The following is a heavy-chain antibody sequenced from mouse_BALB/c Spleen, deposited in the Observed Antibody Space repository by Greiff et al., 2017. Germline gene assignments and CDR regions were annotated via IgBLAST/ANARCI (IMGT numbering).Heavy chain of an antibody. V-gene: IGHV3-2*02. CDR3: ARSMIRGWYFDV. J-gene: IGHJ1*01. CDR1: GYSITSDYA. D-gene: IGHD2-4*01. Sequence: EVKLMESGPGLVKPSQSLSLTCTVTGYSITSDYAWNWIRQFPGNKLEWMGYISYSGSTSYNPSLKSRISITRDTSKNQFFLQLNSVTTEDTATYCCARSMIRGWYFDVWGAGTTVTVSS. CDR2: ISYSGST.